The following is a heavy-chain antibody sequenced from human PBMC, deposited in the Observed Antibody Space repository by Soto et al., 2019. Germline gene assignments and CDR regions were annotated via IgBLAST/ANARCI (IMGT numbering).Heavy chain of an antibody. CDR1: GGTFSSYA. CDR2: IITIFGTA. CDR3: AKRRTYYYDSSGYYPGAFDI. J-gene: IGHJ3*02. D-gene: IGHD3-22*01. V-gene: IGHV1-69*01. Sequence: QVQLVQSGAEVKKPGSSVKVSCKASGGTFSSYAISWVRQAPGQGLEWMGGIITIFGTANYAQKFQGRVTITADESTSTAYMELISLSSEDTAVYYCAKRRTYYYDSSGYYPGAFDIWGQGTMVTVSS.